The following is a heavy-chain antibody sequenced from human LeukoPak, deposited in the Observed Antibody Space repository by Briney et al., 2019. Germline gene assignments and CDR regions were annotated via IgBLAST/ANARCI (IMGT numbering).Heavy chain of an antibody. Sequence: GGSPRLSCAASGFSFSSYYMSWVRQAPGKGLEWVGRIKSEIDGGATDYAAPVQGRFTISRDDSQATLYLQMNSLKTEDTAVYYCTTGGSVIVAGTRAFDIWGQGTMVTVSS. V-gene: IGHV3-15*01. J-gene: IGHJ3*02. CDR3: TTGGSVIVAGTRAFDI. CDR1: GFSFSSYY. D-gene: IGHD5-12*01. CDR2: IKSEIDGGAT.